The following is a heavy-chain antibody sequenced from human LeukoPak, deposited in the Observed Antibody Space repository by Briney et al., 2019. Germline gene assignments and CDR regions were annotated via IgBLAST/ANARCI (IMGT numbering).Heavy chain of an antibody. Sequence: GASVKVSCKASGYTFTSYYMHWVRQAPGRGLEWMGIINPSGGSTSYAQKFQGRVTMTRDTSTSTVYMELSSLRAEDTAVYYCATSLKGSTVTNAFDIWGQGTMVTVSS. V-gene: IGHV1-46*01. CDR2: INPSGGST. CDR3: ATSLKGSTVTNAFDI. CDR1: GYTFTSYY. D-gene: IGHD4-17*01. J-gene: IGHJ3*02.